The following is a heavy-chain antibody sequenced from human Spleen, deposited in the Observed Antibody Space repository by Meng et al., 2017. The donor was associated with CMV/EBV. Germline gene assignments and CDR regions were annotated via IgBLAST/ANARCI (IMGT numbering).Heavy chain of an antibody. D-gene: IGHD2-2*01. CDR1: GYLFSGSA. Sequence: GEYLKISCAASGYLFSGSAIHWVRQASGKGLEWVGRIRTKSNGYAAEYGAPVKGRFTVSRDDSQNTAYLQMDSLKIEDTAVYYCTILWSTGGFDPGGQGTLVTVSS. CDR3: TILWSTGGFDP. J-gene: IGHJ5*02. V-gene: IGHV3-73*01. CDR2: IRTKSNGYAA.